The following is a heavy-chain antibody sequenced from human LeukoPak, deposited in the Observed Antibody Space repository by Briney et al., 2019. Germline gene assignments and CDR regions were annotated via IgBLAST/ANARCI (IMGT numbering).Heavy chain of an antibody. V-gene: IGHV4-34*01. CDR2: INHSGST. J-gene: IGHJ5*02. Sequence: SETLSLTCAVYGGSFSGDYWSWIRQPPGKGLEWMGEINHSGSTNYNPSLKSRVTISVDTSKNQFSLKLSSVTAADTAVYYCARATNNYDFWSGYQFDPWCQGTLVTVSS. CDR3: ARATNNYDFWSGYQFDP. CDR1: GGSFSGDY. D-gene: IGHD3-3*01.